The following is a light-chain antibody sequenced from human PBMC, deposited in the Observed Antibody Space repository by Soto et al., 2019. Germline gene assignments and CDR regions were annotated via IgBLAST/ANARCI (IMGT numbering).Light chain of an antibody. J-gene: IGKJ5*01. CDR1: QSVSIR. V-gene: IGKV3-20*01. Sequence: IVLTQSPGTLSLSPGERATLSCRASQSVSIRLAWYQHKSGQAPRLLISGASSRATGIPDRFSGSGSGTDFTLTISRLEPEDFALYYCQHYYGTSPITFGQGTRLEIK. CDR2: GAS. CDR3: QHYYGTSPIT.